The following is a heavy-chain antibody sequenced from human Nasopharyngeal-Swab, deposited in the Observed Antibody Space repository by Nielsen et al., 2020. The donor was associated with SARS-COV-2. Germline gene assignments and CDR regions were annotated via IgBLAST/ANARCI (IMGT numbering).Heavy chain of an antibody. V-gene: IGHV3-23*01. J-gene: IGHJ5*02. Sequence: GESLKISCAASGFTFSSYAMSWVRQAPGRGLEWVSAISGSGGSTYYADSVKGRFTISRDNSKNTLDLQMNSLRAEDTAVYHCAKDGGIAVAGWFDPWGQGTLVTVSS. CDR3: AKDGGIAVAGWFDP. CDR1: GFTFSSYA. CDR2: ISGSGGST. D-gene: IGHD6-19*01.